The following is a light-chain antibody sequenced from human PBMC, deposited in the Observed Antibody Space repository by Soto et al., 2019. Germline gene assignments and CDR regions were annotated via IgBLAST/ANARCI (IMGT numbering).Light chain of an antibody. J-gene: IGLJ3*02. CDR1: SSDIGGYNY. CDR2: DVT. CDR3: CSYTVRKTRL. Sequence: QSALTQPASVSGSPGQSITISCTGTSSDIGGYNYVSWYQQHPGKAPKLIIYDVTNRPLGVSNRFSGSKSGSTASLTISGLXXXXEXXYYCCSYTVRKTRLFGGGTQLTVL. V-gene: IGLV2-14*03.